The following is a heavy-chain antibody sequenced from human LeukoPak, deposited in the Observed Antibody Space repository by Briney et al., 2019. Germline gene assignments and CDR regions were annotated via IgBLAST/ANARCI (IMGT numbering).Heavy chain of an antibody. D-gene: IGHD5-12*01. CDR2: FDPEDGET. CDR1: GYTLTELS. CDR3: ATEGYSGYDWVGGFDY. Sequence: ASVKVFCKVSGYTLTELSMHWVRQAPGKGLEWMGGFDPEDGETIYAQKFQGRVTMTEDTSTDTAYMELSSLRSEDTAVYYCATEGYSGYDWVGGFDYWGQGTLVTVSS. J-gene: IGHJ4*02. V-gene: IGHV1-24*01.